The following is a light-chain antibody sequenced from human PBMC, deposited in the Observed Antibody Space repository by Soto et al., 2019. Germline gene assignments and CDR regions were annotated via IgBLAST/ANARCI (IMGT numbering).Light chain of an antibody. CDR1: QSVSSY. Sequence: EIVVTQSPATLSVSPGERESLASRASQSVSSYLAWYQQKPGQAPRLLIYDASNRATGSPARFSGSGSGTDFTLAISSLEPEDFAVYYCRQRSNWPPITFGQGTKVDNK. CDR3: RQRSNWPPIT. V-gene: IGKV3-11*01. J-gene: IGKJ1*01. CDR2: DAS.